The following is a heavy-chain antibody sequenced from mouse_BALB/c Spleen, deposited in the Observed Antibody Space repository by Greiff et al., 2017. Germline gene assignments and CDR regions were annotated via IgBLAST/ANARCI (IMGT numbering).Heavy chain of an antibody. D-gene: IGHD2-3*01. J-gene: IGHJ4*01. Sequence: VQLKQSGPELVKPGASVKISCKASGYSFTGYFMNWVKQSHGKSLEWIGRINPYNGDTFYNQKFKGKATLTVDKSSSTAHMELLSLTSEDSAVYYCAKDDDGYYGYYAMDYWGQGTSVTVSS. CDR1: GYSFTGYF. CDR2: INPYNGDT. CDR3: AKDDDGYYGYYAMDY. V-gene: IGHV1-37*01.